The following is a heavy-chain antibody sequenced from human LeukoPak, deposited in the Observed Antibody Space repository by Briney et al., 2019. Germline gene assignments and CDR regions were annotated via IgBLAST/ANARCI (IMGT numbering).Heavy chain of an antibody. Sequence: PGGSLRLSCAASGFTFSAHWMTWVRQAPGKGLEWVANINRDGSAKYYVDSVKGRFTISRDDTKNSLYLQMNSLRAEDTAVYYCARDGPTAYFDYWGQGTLVTVSP. D-gene: IGHD5-18*01. V-gene: IGHV3-7*01. J-gene: IGHJ4*02. CDR2: INRDGSAK. CDR3: ARDGPTAYFDY. CDR1: GFTFSAHW.